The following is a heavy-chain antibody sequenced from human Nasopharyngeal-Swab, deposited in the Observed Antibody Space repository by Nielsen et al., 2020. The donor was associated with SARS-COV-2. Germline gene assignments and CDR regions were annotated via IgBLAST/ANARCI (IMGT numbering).Heavy chain of an antibody. D-gene: IGHD5-12*01. V-gene: IGHV3-23*01. CDR3: VKDLAYDEVS. CDR1: GFIFSNYA. CDR2: INNRGDDT. J-gene: IGHJ5*02. Sequence: GESLKISCAASGFIFSNYAMSWVRQAPGKGLEWVSTINNRGDDTHYVDSVGGRFTVSRDNSKNTLYLQMNSLRGEDTAIYYCVKDLAYDEVSWGQGTLVTVSS.